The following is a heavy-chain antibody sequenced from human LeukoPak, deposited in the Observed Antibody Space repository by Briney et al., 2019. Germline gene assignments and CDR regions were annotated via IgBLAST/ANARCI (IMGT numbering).Heavy chain of an antibody. CDR1: GDSVSSNSAA. Sequence: SPTLSLTSAISGDSVSSNSAAWNWDRQSPSRGLEWLGRTYYRSKWYNDYAVSVKSRITINPDTSKNQFSLQLNSVTPEDTAVYYCVRDHGISYWLFDRWGRGTLVTASS. D-gene: IGHD3-3*01. V-gene: IGHV6-1*01. J-gene: IGHJ2*01. CDR3: VRDHGISYWLFDR. CDR2: TYYRSKWYN.